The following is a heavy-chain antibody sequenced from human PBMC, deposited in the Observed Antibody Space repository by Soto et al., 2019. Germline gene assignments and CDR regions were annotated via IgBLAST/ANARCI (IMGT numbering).Heavy chain of an antibody. CDR3: AKGQPYGDFQWFDP. J-gene: IGHJ5*02. CDR1: GFTFSSYA. D-gene: IGHD4-17*01. CDR2: ISGSGGST. V-gene: IGHV3-23*01. Sequence: LRRSCAASGFTFSSYAMSLVRQAPGKGLEWVSAISGSGGSTYYADSVKGRFTISSDNSKNTLYLQMNSLRAEDTAVYYCAKGQPYGDFQWFDPWGQGTLVTVSS.